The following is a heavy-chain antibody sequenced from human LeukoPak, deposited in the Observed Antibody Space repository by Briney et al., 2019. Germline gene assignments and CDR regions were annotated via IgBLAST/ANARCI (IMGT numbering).Heavy chain of an antibody. Sequence: GRSLRLSCAASGFTFDDYAMHWVRQAPGKGLEWVSGISWNRGSIGYADSVKGRFTISRDNAKNSLYLQMNSLRAEDTALYYCARGRRDIVVVVAAHFDYWGQGTLVTVSS. V-gene: IGHV3-9*01. CDR3: ARGRRDIVVVVAAHFDY. D-gene: IGHD2-15*01. J-gene: IGHJ4*02. CDR2: ISWNRGSI. CDR1: GFTFDDYA.